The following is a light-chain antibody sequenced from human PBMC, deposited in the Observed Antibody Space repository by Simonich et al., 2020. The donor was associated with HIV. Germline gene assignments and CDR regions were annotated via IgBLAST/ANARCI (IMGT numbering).Light chain of an antibody. CDR1: QSLISND. Sequence: EIVLTQSPDTLSLSPGERATLSCRASQSLISNDLAWDQQKPGLAPRLLIYDASSRATGIPDRFSGSGSGTDFTLTISRLEPEDFAVYYCQQYGRALTFGGGTKVEIK. V-gene: IGKV3D-20*01. J-gene: IGKJ4*01. CDR3: QQYGRALT. CDR2: DAS.